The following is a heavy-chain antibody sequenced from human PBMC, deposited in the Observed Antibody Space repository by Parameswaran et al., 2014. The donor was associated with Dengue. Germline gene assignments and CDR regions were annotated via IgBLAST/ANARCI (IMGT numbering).Heavy chain of an antibody. CDR2: IIPFLDIV. D-gene: IGHD3-9*01. V-gene: IGHV1-69*02. J-gene: IGHJ5*02. Sequence: SWVRQAPGQGLEWMGRIIPFLDIVHYAQRFHGRVTINADKSASTAYMELSSLRSEDTAVYYCATLTQRLVVDLWGQGTLVTVSS. CDR3: ATLTQRLVVDL.